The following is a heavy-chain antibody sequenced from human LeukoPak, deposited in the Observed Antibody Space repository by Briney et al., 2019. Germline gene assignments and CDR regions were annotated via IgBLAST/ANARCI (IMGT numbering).Heavy chain of an antibody. Sequence: SETLSLTCAVYGGSFSGYYWSWIRQPPGKGLEWIGEINHSGSTNYNPSLKSRVTISVDTSKNQFSLKLSSVTAADTAVYYCAIGVDAYYDILTGYYSHAFDIWGQGTMVTVSS. CDR1: GGSFSGYY. CDR3: AIGVDAYYDILTGYYSHAFDI. V-gene: IGHV4-34*01. D-gene: IGHD3-9*01. CDR2: INHSGST. J-gene: IGHJ3*02.